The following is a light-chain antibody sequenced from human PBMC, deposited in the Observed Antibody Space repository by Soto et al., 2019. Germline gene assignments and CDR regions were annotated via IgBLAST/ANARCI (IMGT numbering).Light chain of an antibody. J-gene: IGKJ4*01. CDR2: GAA. Sequence: EIVMTQSPATLSVSPGERATLSCRANQSISSNLAWYQQKPGQAPRLLIYGAATRATGIPARFSGSGSGTDFTLTISGLQSEDFAVYYCQMYNNWLATLGGGTKVDIK. V-gene: IGKV3-15*01. CDR1: QSISSN. CDR3: QMYNNWLAT.